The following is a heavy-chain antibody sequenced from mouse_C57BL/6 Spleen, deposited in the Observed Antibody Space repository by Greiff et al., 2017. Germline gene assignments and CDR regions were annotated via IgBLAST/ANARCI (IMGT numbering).Heavy chain of an antibody. D-gene: IGHD1-1*01. V-gene: IGHV2-2*01. Sequence: VQLVESGPGLVQPSQSLSITCTVSGFSLTSYGVHWVRQSPGKGLEWLGVIWSGGSTDYNAAFISRLSISKDNSKSQVFFKMNSLQADDTAIYYCARGFYGSSYGYFDVWGTGTTVTVSS. J-gene: IGHJ1*03. CDR1: GFSLTSYG. CDR3: ARGFYGSSYGYFDV. CDR2: IWSGGST.